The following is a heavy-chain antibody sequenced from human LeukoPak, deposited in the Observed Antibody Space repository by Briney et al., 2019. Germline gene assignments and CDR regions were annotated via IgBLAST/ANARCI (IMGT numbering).Heavy chain of an antibody. J-gene: IGHJ4*02. CDR3: ARDRGDYGSGSYEY. Sequence: SQTLSLTCTVSGGSISSGSYYWSWIRQPAGKGLEWVGRIYTSGSTNYNPSLKSRVTISVDTTKNQFSLKLSSVTAADTAVYYCARDRGDYGSGSYEYWGQGTLVTVSS. V-gene: IGHV4-61*02. CDR2: IYTSGST. D-gene: IGHD3-10*01. CDR1: GGSISSGSYY.